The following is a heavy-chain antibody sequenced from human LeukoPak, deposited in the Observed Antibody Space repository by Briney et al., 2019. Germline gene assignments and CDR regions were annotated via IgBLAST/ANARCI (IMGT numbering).Heavy chain of an antibody. D-gene: IGHD6-19*01. V-gene: IGHV4-59*08. J-gene: IGHJ4*02. CDR1: GGSITSHY. Sequence: SETLSLTCTVSGGSITSHYWNWIRQSPEKGLEWIGYIYYSANTNYNPSLKSRVTISVDTSKNQFSLKLSSVTAADTAVYYCARHPSDSSGWDYWGQGTLVTVSS. CDR2: IYYSANT. CDR3: ARHPSDSSGWDY.